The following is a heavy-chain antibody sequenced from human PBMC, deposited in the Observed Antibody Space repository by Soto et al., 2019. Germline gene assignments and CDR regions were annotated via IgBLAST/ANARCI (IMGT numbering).Heavy chain of an antibody. Sequence: GGSLRLSCAASGFTFSSYAMSWVLQAPGKGLEWVSAISGSGGSTYYADSVKGRFTISRDNSKNTLYLQMNSLRAEDTAVYYCAKDRIYRCSGGSCYSDFDYWGQGTLVTVSS. V-gene: IGHV3-23*01. D-gene: IGHD2-15*01. CDR3: AKDRIYRCSGGSCYSDFDY. J-gene: IGHJ4*02. CDR2: ISGSGGST. CDR1: GFTFSSYA.